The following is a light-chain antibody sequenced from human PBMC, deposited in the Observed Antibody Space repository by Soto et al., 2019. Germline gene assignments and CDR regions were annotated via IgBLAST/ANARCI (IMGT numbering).Light chain of an antibody. CDR3: SSYTSNSTLVV. V-gene: IGLV2-14*01. CDR1: SSDVGGYNY. J-gene: IGLJ2*01. CDR2: EVS. Sequence: QSALTQPASVSGSPGQSITISCTGTSSDVGGYNYVSWYQQHPGKAPKLMIYEVSNRPSGVSNRFSGSKSGNTASLTISGLQAEDEADYYCSSYTSNSTLVVFGGGTRSPS.